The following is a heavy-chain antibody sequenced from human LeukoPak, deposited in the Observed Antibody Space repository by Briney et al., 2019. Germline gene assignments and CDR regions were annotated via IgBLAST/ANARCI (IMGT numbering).Heavy chain of an antibody. CDR1: GFTFSSYA. Sequence: PGGSLRLSCAASGFTFSSYAMSWVRQAPGKGLEWVSVISGSGGSTYYADSVKGRFTISRDNSKNTLYLQMNSLRAEDTAVYYCAKDDFWSGYPYLDAFDIWGQGTMVTVSS. J-gene: IGHJ3*02. CDR2: ISGSGGST. D-gene: IGHD3-3*01. V-gene: IGHV3-23*01. CDR3: AKDDFWSGYPYLDAFDI.